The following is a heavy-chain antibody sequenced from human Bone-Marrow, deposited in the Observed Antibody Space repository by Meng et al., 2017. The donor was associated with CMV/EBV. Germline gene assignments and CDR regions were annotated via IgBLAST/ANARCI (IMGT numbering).Heavy chain of an antibody. CDR3: ARDLSAAGNYGMDV. Sequence: GESLKISCAASGFTFTSFGVHWVRQAPGKRLEWVALISYDGNHKYSADSVKGRFTISRDNSKSTVSLQMNSLRVEDTAVYYCARDLSAAGNYGMDVWGQGTTVTVSS. J-gene: IGHJ6*02. CDR2: ISYDGNHK. CDR1: GFTFTSFG. D-gene: IGHD6-13*01. V-gene: IGHV3-30*03.